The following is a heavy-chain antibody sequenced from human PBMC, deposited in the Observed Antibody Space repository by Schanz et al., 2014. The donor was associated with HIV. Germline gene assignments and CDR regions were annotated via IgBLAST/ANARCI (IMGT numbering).Heavy chain of an antibody. J-gene: IGHJ4*02. CDR2: ISSSGSTI. Sequence: TWIRQVPGKGLEWVSYISSSGSTIYYADSVKGRFTISRDNAKNSLYLQMNSLRAEDTAVYYCVLPSAKIVGGLGEHYFDHWGQGTLVTVSS. D-gene: IGHD1-26*01. CDR3: VLPSAKIVGGLGEHYFDH. V-gene: IGHV3-11*04.